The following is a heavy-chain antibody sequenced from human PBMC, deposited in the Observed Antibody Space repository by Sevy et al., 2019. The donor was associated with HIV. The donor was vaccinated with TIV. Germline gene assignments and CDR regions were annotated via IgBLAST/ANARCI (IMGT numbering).Heavy chain of an antibody. D-gene: IGHD6-13*01. CDR3: ARIQQVVNYYNYYGLDV. J-gene: IGHJ6*02. CDR1: GGSLSGYY. V-gene: IGHV4-34*01. Sequence: SETLSLTCSVYGGSLSGYYWSWIRQSPGRGLEWIEEVHHSGSTNYNPSFKSRVTMSVDTSKNQFSLNLSSVTAADAAVYYCARIQQVVNYYNYYGLDVWGQGTTVTVSS. CDR2: VHHSGST.